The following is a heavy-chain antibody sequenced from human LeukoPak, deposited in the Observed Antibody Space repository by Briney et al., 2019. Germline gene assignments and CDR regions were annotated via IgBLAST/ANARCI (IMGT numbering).Heavy chain of an antibody. CDR1: GGSFSGYY. CDR2: INHSGST. CDR3: ARGRYSPYDILTGGGYYYYYGMDV. D-gene: IGHD3-9*01. V-gene: IGHV4-34*01. Sequence: SETLSLTCAVYGGSFSGYYWSWIRQPPGKGLEWIGEINHSGSTNYNPSLKSRVTISVDTSKNQFSLKLSSVTAADTAVYYCARGRYSPYDILTGGGYYYYYGMDVWGQGTTVTVSS. J-gene: IGHJ6*02.